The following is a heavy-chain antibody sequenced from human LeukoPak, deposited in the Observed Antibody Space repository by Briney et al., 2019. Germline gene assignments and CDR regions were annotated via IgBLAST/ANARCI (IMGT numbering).Heavy chain of an antibody. CDR3: ARGLGGSSAAFDI. Sequence: PGTSLRLSCAASGFTFRSYGIHWVRQAPGKGPEWVAVIWYDGSKKYYADSVKGRFTISRDNSKNTLYLQMNSLRAEDTAVYYCARGLGGSSAAFDIWGQGTMVTVSS. D-gene: IGHD2-15*01. CDR1: GFTFRSYG. J-gene: IGHJ3*02. CDR2: IWYDGSKK. V-gene: IGHV3-33*01.